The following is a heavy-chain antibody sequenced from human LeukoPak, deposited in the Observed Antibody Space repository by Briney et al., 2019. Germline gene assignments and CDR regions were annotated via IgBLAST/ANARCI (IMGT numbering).Heavy chain of an antibody. CDR3: ARGGGWGNWNDAVDY. J-gene: IGHJ4*02. CDR2: IHNSGST. D-gene: IGHD1-1*01. V-gene: IGHV4-59*01. CDR1: GGSISNYY. Sequence: SETLSLTCTVSGGSISNYYWSWIRQTPGKGLEWIGYIHNSGSTRYNPSLKSPVSISVDTSKNQFSLKVNSVTAANTAVYYCARGGGWGNWNDAVDYWGQGTLVTVSS.